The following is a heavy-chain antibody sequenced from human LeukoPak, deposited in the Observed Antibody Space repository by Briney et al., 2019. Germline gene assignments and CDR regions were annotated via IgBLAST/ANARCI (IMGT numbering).Heavy chain of an antibody. CDR1: GFTFSSNW. D-gene: IGHD2-21*02. CDR2: INNDGSST. V-gene: IGHV3-74*01. CDR3: AKDRSWGVVVTSNPQFDY. J-gene: IGHJ4*02. Sequence: GGSLRLSCAASGFTFSSNWMHWVRQAPGKGLAWVSRINNDGSSTSYADSVKGRFTISRDNAKNTLYLQMNSLRAEDTAVYYCAKDRSWGVVVTSNPQFDYWGQGTLVTVSS.